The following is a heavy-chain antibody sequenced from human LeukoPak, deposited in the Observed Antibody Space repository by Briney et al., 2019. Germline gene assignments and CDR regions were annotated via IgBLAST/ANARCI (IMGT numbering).Heavy chain of an antibody. CDR2: INHSGST. D-gene: IGHD6-6*01. CDR1: GGSFSGYY. V-gene: IGHV4-34*01. Sequence: SETLSLTCAVYGGSFSGYYWSWIRQPPGKGLEWIGEINHSGSTNYNPSLKSRVTISVDTSKNQFSLKLSSVTAADTAVYYCARGIAARPHYYYYMDVWGKGTTVTVSS. J-gene: IGHJ6*03. CDR3: ARGIAARPHYYYYMDV.